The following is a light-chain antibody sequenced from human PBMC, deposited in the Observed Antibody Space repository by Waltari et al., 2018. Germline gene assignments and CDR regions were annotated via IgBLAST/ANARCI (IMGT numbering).Light chain of an antibody. J-gene: IGKJ2*01. V-gene: IGKV3-20*01. CDR3: QQYGSSNT. CDR2: GAS. Sequence: EIVSTQSPGTLSLSPGERATLSCRASQSVSSSYLAWYQQKPGQAPRLLIYGASSRATGIPDRISGSGSVTYFTLTISRLEPEDVAVYCCQQYGSSNTFGQGTKLEIK. CDR1: QSVSSSY.